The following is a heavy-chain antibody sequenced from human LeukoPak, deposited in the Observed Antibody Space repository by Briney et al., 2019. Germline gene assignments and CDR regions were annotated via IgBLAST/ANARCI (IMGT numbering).Heavy chain of an antibody. D-gene: IGHD5-18*01. CDR3: ARKGSYGYGN. CDR1: GGSFSGYY. Sequence: SETLSLTCAVYGGSFSGYYWSWIRQPPGKGLEWIGEINHSGSTNYNPSLKSRVTISVDTSKNQFSLKLSSVTAADTAVYYCARKGSYGYGNWGQGTLVTVSS. CDR2: INHSGST. J-gene: IGHJ4*02. V-gene: IGHV4-34*01.